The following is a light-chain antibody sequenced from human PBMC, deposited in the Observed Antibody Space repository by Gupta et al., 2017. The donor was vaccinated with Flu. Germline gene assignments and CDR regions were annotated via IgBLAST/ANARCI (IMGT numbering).Light chain of an antibody. V-gene: IGKV4-1*01. Sequence: DIVLTQSPDSLAVSLGERATINCRSSQSVLYSSNNKNYLAWYQQKPGQPPKLLIYWASTRESGVPDRFSGSGSGTDFTLTISSRQAEDVAVYYCQQYENSPPYTFGQGTKLEIK. J-gene: IGKJ2*01. CDR1: QSVLYSSNNKNY. CDR2: WAS. CDR3: QQYENSPPYT.